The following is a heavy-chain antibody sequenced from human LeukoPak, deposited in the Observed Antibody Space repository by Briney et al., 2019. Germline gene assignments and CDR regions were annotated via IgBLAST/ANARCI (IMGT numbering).Heavy chain of an antibody. CDR2: ISGSGGRT. CDR1: GFTFSSYW. Sequence: GGSLRLSCAASGFTFSSYWMHWVRQAPGKGLVWVSGISGSGGRTYYADSVKGRFTISRDNSKTTLYLQMNSLRAEDTAVYYCAKDRGPQVYFFDYWGQGTLVTVSS. J-gene: IGHJ4*02. V-gene: IGHV3-23*01. D-gene: IGHD1-14*01. CDR3: AKDRGPQVYFFDY.